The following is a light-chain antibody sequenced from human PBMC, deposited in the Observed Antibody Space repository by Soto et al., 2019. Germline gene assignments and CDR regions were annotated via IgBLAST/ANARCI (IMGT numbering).Light chain of an antibody. CDR3: SSYTSSSTNV. Sequence: QSALTRPASVSGSPGQSITISCTGTSSDVGGYNYVSWYQQHPGKAPKLMIYEVSNRPSGVSNRFSGSKSGNTASLTISGLQAEDEADYYCSSYTSSSTNVFGTGTKVTLL. J-gene: IGLJ1*01. V-gene: IGLV2-14*01. CDR1: SSDVGGYNY. CDR2: EVS.